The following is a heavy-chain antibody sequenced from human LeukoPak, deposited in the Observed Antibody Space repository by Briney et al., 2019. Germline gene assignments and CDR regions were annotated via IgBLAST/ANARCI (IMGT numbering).Heavy chain of an antibody. J-gene: IGHJ4*02. CDR1: GGTFSSYA. V-gene: IGHV1-69*04. CDR2: IIPILGTA. CDR3: ARAGGSGSYSPIGY. D-gene: IGHD3-10*01. Sequence: SVKVSCKASGGTFSSYAISWVRQAPGQGLEWMGRIIPILGTANYAQKFQGRVTITADKSTSTAYMELSSLRSEDTAVYYCARAGGSGSYSPIGYWGQGTLVTVSS.